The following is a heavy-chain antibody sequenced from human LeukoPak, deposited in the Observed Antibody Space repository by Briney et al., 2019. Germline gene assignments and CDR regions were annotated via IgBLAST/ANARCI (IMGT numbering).Heavy chain of an antibody. V-gene: IGHV3-30*04. D-gene: IGHD2-2*01. CDR1: GFTFSSYA. J-gene: IGHJ5*02. Sequence: GGSLRLSCAASGFTFSSYAMHWVRQAPGKGLEWVAVISYDGSNKYYADSVKGRFTISRDNSKNSLYLQMNSLRAEDMALYYCAKGLKYQLLSSWFDPWGQGTLVTVSS. CDR2: ISYDGSNK. CDR3: AKGLKYQLLSSWFDP.